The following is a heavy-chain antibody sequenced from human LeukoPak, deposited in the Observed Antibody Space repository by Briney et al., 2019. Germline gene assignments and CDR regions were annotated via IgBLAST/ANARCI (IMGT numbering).Heavy chain of an antibody. Sequence: GESLKISCKGSGYSFATNWIGWVHQMPGKGLEWMGIIYPGDSTTRYSPSFQGQVTMSADKSINTAYLQWSSLKASDTAMYYCARLPPYYYAMDVWGKGTTVTVSS. J-gene: IGHJ6*04. CDR3: ARLPPYYYAMDV. V-gene: IGHV5-51*07. CDR2: IYPGDSTT. CDR1: GYSFATNW.